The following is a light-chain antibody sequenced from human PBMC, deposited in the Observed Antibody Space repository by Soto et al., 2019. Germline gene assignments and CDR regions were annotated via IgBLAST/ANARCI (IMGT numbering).Light chain of an antibody. Sequence: EIVMTQSPATLSVSPGERATLSCRASQSVSGNLAWYQQKPGQAPRLLIYGASTRATGVPARFSGSGSGTEFTLTISSLQYEDLALYHCQQYHNWPPFTFGGGTKVEI. V-gene: IGKV3-15*01. CDR1: QSVSGN. CDR3: QQYHNWPPFT. CDR2: GAS. J-gene: IGKJ4*01.